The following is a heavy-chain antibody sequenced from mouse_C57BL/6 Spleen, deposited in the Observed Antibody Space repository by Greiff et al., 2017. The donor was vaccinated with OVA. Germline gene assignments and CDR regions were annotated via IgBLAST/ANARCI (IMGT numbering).Heavy chain of an antibody. CDR1: GFNIKDDY. V-gene: IGHV14-4*01. CDR2: IDPENGDT. Sequence: DVQLVESGAELVRPGASVKLSCTASGFNIKDDYMHWVKQRPEQGLEWIGWIDPENGDTEYASKFQGKATITADTSSNTAYLQLSSLTSEDTAVYYCTTNYGSTFAYWGQGTLVTVSA. J-gene: IGHJ3*01. D-gene: IGHD1-1*01. CDR3: TTNYGSTFAY.